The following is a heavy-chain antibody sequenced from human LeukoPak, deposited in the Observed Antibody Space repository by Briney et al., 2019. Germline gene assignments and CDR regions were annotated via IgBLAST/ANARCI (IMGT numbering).Heavy chain of an antibody. D-gene: IGHD4-23*01. CDR2: IYTSGST. Sequence: SETLSLTCAVSGGSISSGGYSWSWIRQPPGKGLEWIGRIYTSGSTNYNPSLKSRVTISVDTSKNQFSLKLSSVTAADTAVYYCARDAYGGNSDYYYYMDVWGKGTTVTISS. CDR1: GGSISSGGYS. V-gene: IGHV4-61*02. CDR3: ARDAYGGNSDYYYYMDV. J-gene: IGHJ6*03.